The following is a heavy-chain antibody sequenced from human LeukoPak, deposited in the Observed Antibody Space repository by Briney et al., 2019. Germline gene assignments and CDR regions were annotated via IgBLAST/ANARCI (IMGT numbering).Heavy chain of an antibody. CDR1: GGTFSSYA. CDR3: AREEYYYGSFTDV. Sequence: SVKVSCKASGGTFSSYAISWVRQAPGQGLEWMGRIIPILGIANYAQKFQGRVTITADKSTSTAYMELSSLRSEDTAVYYCAREEYYYGSFTDVWGQGTTVTVSS. CDR2: IIPILGIA. J-gene: IGHJ6*02. V-gene: IGHV1-69*04. D-gene: IGHD3-10*01.